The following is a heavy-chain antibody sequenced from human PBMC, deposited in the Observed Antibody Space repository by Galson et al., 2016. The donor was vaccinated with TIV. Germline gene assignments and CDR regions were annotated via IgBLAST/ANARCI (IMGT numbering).Heavy chain of an antibody. CDR3: TRDGPLFGVEIDY. D-gene: IGHD3-3*01. Sequence: LRLSCAASGFSFSSYSMNWVRQAPGKGLEWVSSISRGGSNYIYYADSVKGRFIISRGSAKNSLYLQMNSLRAEDTAVYYCTRDGPLFGVEIDYWGQGTLVTVSS. CDR2: ISRGGSNYI. J-gene: IGHJ4*02. V-gene: IGHV3-21*01. CDR1: GFSFSSYS.